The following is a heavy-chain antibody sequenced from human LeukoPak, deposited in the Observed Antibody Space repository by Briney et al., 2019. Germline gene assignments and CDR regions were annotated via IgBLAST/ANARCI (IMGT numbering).Heavy chain of an antibody. J-gene: IGHJ4*02. CDR1: GYTFTGYY. Sequence: ASVKVSCKASGYTFTGYYMHWVRQAPGQGLEWMGWISPNSGGKNYAQKFQGRVTMTRDTSISTAYMELSRLRSDDTAVYYCARVLRFLEWEFDYWGQGTLVTVSS. V-gene: IGHV1-2*02. CDR2: ISPNSGGK. D-gene: IGHD3-3*01. CDR3: ARVLRFLEWEFDY.